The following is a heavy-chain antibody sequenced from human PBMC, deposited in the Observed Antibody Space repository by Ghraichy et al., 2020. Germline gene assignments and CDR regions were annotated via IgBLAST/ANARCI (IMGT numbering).Heavy chain of an antibody. Sequence: GGSLRHSCAASGFTFSSYSMNWVRQAPGKGLEWVSSISSSSSYKYYADSVKGRFTISRDNAKNSLYLQMNSLLVEDTAVYYCARDPIVRAAMLHYWGQGTLPTGSS. V-gene: IGHV3-21*01. CDR1: GFTFSSYS. CDR3: ARDPIVRAAMLHY. J-gene: IGHJ4*02. CDR2: ISSSSSYK. D-gene: IGHD2-2*01.